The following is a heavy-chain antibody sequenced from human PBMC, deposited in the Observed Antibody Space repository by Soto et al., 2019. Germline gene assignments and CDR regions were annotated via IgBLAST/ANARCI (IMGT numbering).Heavy chain of an antibody. CDR3: ARSGGVYGSSWHFDY. J-gene: IGHJ4*02. D-gene: IGHD6-13*01. Sequence: GGSLRLSCAASGFTFSSYAMSWVRQAPGKGLEWVSAISGSGGSTYYADSVKGRFTISRDNAKNSLYLQMNSLRDEDTAVYYCARSGGVYGSSWHFDYWGQGTLVTVSS. CDR2: ISGSGGST. CDR1: GFTFSSYA. V-gene: IGHV3-23*01.